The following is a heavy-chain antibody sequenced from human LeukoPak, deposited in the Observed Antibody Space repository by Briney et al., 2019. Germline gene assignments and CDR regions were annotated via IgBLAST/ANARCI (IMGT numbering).Heavy chain of an antibody. Sequence: LGESLKISCKGSGYRFTSYWIGWVRRMPGKGLEWMGIIYPGDSDNRYSPSFQGQVTISADKSISTAYLQWSSLKASDTTMYYCARLGDQGAFDIWGQGTMVTVSS. D-gene: IGHD3-16*01. CDR1: GYRFTSYW. V-gene: IGHV5-51*01. J-gene: IGHJ3*02. CDR2: IYPGDSDN. CDR3: ARLGDQGAFDI.